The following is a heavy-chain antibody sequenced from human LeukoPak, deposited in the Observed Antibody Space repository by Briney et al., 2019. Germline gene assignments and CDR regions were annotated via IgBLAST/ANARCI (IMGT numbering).Heavy chain of an antibody. D-gene: IGHD1-26*01. CDR3: ARDALVGATGNWFDP. CDR1: GYTFTSYG. J-gene: IGHJ5*02. CDR2: ISAYNGNT. Sequence: ASVKVSCKASGYTFTSYGISWVRQAPGQGLEWTGWISAYNGNTNYAQKLQGRVTMTTDTSTSTAYMELRSLRSDDTAVYYCARDALVGATGNWFDPWGQGTLVTVSS. V-gene: IGHV1-18*01.